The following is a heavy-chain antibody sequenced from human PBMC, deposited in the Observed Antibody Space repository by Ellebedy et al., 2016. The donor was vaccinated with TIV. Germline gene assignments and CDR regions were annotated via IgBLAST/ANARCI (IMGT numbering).Heavy chain of an antibody. D-gene: IGHD3-22*01. CDR3: ARGGPRSAMIVVVINPFDY. Sequence: AASVKVSCKVSGDTLTELSMHWVRQAPGKGLEWMGGFEPEDGETIYAQKFQGRVTITRDTSASTADMELSSLRSEDTAVYYCARGGPRSAMIVVVINPFDYWGQGTLVTVSS. CDR2: FEPEDGET. V-gene: IGHV1-24*01. CDR1: GDTLTELS. J-gene: IGHJ4*02.